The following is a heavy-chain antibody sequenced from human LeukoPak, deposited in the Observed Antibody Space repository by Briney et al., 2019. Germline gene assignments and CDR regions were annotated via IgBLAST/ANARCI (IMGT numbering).Heavy chain of an antibody. CDR1: GYTFTGYY. CDR3: ASHTVVTSAYAMDV. D-gene: IGHD4-23*01. CDR2: INPNSGGT. V-gene: IGHV1-2*02. Sequence: ASVKVSCKASGYTFTGYYTHWVRQAPGQGLEWMGWINPNSGGTYYAQKFQGRVTMTRDTSISTAYMELSRLRSDDTAVYYCASHTVVTSAYAMDVWGQGTTVTVSS. J-gene: IGHJ6*02.